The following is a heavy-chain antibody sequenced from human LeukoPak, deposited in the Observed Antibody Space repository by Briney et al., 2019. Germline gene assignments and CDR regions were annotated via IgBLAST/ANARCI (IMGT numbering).Heavy chain of an antibody. V-gene: IGHV4-34*01. CDR1: GGSFSGYY. Sequence: SSETLSLTCAVYGGSFSGYYWSWIRQPPGKGLEWIGEINHSGSTNYNPSLKSRVTISVDTSRNQFSLKLSSVTAADTAVYYCARLGRILYPPRYFDYWGQGTLVTVSS. CDR2: INHSGST. CDR3: ARLGRILYPPRYFDY. D-gene: IGHD2-8*01. J-gene: IGHJ4*02.